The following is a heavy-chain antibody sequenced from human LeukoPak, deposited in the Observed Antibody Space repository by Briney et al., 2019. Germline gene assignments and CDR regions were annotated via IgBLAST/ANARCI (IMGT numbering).Heavy chain of an antibody. CDR1: GYTFTSYG. CDR3: ARLSGYDYHYYYYGMDV. D-gene: IGHD5-12*01. V-gene: IGHV1-18*01. J-gene: IGHJ6*02. CDR2: ISAYNGNT. Sequence: ASVKVSCKASGYTFTSYGISWVRQAPGQGLEWMGWISAYNGNTNYAQKLQGRVTMTTDTSTSTAYMELRSLRSGDTAVYYCARLSGYDYHYYYYGMDVWGQGTTVTASS.